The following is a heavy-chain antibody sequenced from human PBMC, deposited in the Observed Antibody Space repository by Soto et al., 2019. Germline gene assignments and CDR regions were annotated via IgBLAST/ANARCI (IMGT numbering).Heavy chain of an antibody. J-gene: IGHJ6*02. Sequence: EVQLVESGGGLVQPGGSLRLSCAASGFTVSSNYMSWVRQAPGKGLEWVSVIYSGGSTYYADSVKGRFTISRDNSKNTLYLQMISLRGEDTAVYYCARGKGFGALWGMDVWGQGTTVTVSS. V-gene: IGHV3-66*01. D-gene: IGHD3-10*01. CDR3: ARGKGFGALWGMDV. CDR2: IYSGGST. CDR1: GFTVSSNY.